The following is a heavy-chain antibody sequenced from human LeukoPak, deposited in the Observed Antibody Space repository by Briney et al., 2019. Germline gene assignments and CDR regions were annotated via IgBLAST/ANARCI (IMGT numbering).Heavy chain of an antibody. J-gene: IGHJ4*02. V-gene: IGHV3-23*01. D-gene: IGHD6-19*01. Sequence: GGSLRLSCAASGFTFSNHAMSWVRQAPGKGPEWVSAISVSGGSTYYADSVKGRFTITRDTSKNTLSLQMNSLRAEDTAVYYCAGDKTTGGWYEFNYWGQGTLVTVSS. CDR1: GFTFSNHA. CDR2: ISVSGGST. CDR3: AGDKTTGGWYEFNY.